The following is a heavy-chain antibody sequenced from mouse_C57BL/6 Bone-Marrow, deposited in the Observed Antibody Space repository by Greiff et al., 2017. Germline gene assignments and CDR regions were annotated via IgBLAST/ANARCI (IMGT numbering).Heavy chain of an antibody. J-gene: IGHJ4*01. Sequence: QVQLQQSGPGLVAPSQSLSITCTVSGFSLTSYGVHWVRQPPGKGLEWLVVIWSDGSTTYNSALKSRLSISKDNSKSQVFLKMNSLQTDDTAMYYCARHGDYGYDVTGYYAMDYWGQGTSVTVSS. CDR2: IWSDGST. V-gene: IGHV2-6-1*01. CDR1: GFSLTSYG. CDR3: ARHGDYGYDVTGYYAMDY. D-gene: IGHD2-2*01.